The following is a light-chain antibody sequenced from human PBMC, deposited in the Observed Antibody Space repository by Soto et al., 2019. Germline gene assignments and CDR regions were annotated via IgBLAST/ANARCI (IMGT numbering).Light chain of an antibody. J-gene: IGLJ1*01. CDR3: NSYTSSSPFV. Sequence: QSALTQPASVSGSPGQSITISCTGTSSDVGGYNYVSWYQQHPGKAPKLMIYGVTNRPSGVSSRFSGSRSGNTASLTISGLQAEDDAEYFCNSYTSSSPFVFGTGTKLTVL. CDR1: SSDVGGYNY. V-gene: IGLV2-14*01. CDR2: GVT.